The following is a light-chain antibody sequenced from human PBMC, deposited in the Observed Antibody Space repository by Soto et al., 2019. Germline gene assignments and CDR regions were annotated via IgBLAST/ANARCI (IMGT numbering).Light chain of an antibody. CDR2: DAS. V-gene: IGKV3-11*01. CDR3: QQRSNWRIT. CDR1: QSVSSY. J-gene: IGKJ5*01. Sequence: IVLTQSPATLSLSPGERATLSCRASQSVSSYLAWYQQKPGQALRLLIYDASNRATGIPARFSGSGSGTDFTLTISSLKPEDFAAYYCQQRSNWRITFGQGTRLEIK.